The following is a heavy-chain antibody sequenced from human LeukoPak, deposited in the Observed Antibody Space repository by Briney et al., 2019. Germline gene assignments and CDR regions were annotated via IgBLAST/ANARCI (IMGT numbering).Heavy chain of an antibody. J-gene: IGHJ4*02. Sequence: GGSLRLSCAASGFTFKNYGMHWVRQAPGKGLEWVALISFDSRNNFYGKSVKGRFTISRDNAKNSLYLQMNSLRAEDTAVYFCARDKGGMVPFDHWGQGTLVTVSS. D-gene: IGHD3-10*01. CDR1: GFTFKNYG. CDR3: ARDKGGMVPFDH. V-gene: IGHV3-30*03. CDR2: ISFDSRNN.